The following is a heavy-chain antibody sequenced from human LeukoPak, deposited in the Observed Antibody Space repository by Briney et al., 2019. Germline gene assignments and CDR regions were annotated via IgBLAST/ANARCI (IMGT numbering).Heavy chain of an antibody. CDR1: GGPISSGDYY. CDR2: IYYSVST. Sequence: SQTLSLTCTVSGGPISSGDYYWSWIRQPPGKGLEWLGYIYYSVSTYCTPSLKSRVTIPVDTSKNQFSLKLSSVTAADTAVYYCAVVPAPWDAFDIWGQGTMVTVSS. V-gene: IGHV4-30-4*08. CDR3: AVVPAPWDAFDI. D-gene: IGHD2-2*01. J-gene: IGHJ3*02.